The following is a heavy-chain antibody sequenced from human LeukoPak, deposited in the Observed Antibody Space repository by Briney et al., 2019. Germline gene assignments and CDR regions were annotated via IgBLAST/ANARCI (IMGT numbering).Heavy chain of an antibody. CDR1: GYTFTSYG. V-gene: IGHV1-2*02. J-gene: IGHJ4*02. Sequence: EASVKVSCKASGYTFTSYGISWVRQAPGQGLEWMGWVNPNSGGTNYAQKFQGRVTMTRDTSISTAYVELSRLRSDDTAVYYCAKIGVAVAGTPSGDFDYWGQGTLVTVSS. CDR3: AKIGVAVAGTPSGDFDY. D-gene: IGHD6-19*01. CDR2: VNPNSGGT.